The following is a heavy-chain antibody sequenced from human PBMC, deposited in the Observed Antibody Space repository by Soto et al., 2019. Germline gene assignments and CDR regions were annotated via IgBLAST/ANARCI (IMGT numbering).Heavy chain of an antibody. CDR2: INHSGST. V-gene: IGHV4-34*01. Sequence: PSETLSLTCAVYGGSFSGYYWSWIRQAPGKGLEWIGEINHSGSTNYNPSLKSRVTISVDTSKNQFSLKLSSVTAADTAVYYCARARIQPSRYYFDYWGQGTLVTVSS. CDR1: GGSFSGYY. CDR3: ARARIQPSRYYFDY. J-gene: IGHJ4*02. D-gene: IGHD5-18*01.